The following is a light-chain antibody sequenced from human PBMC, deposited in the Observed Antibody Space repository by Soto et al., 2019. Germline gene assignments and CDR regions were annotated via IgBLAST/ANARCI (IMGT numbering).Light chain of an antibody. V-gene: IGLV1-40*01. CDR1: SSNIGAGYD. J-gene: IGLJ2*01. CDR3: LSFDSSLSVV. Sequence: QPVLTQPPSVSGAAGQRVTISCTGSSSNIGAGYDVHWYQQLPGRAPKLLIYGNTNPPSGVPDRFSGSKSGTSASLAITGLQAEDEADYYCLSFDSSLSVVFGGGTKLTVL. CDR2: GNT.